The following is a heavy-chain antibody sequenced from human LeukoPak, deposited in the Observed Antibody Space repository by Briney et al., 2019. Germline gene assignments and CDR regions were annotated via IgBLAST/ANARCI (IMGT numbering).Heavy chain of an antibody. Sequence: PGRSLRLSCAASGFTFSSYAMHWVRQAPGKGLEWVAVISYDGSNKYYADSVKGRFTISRDNSKNTLYLQMNSLRAEDTAVYYCASSTYYDFWSGYYIDYWGQGTLVTVSS. D-gene: IGHD3-3*01. J-gene: IGHJ4*02. CDR1: GFTFSSYA. V-gene: IGHV3-30-3*01. CDR2: ISYDGSNK. CDR3: ASSTYYDFWSGYYIDY.